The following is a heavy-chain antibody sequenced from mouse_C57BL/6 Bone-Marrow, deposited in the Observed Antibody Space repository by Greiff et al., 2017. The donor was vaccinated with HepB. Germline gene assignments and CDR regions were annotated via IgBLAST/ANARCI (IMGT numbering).Heavy chain of an antibody. CDR2: IRSKSNNYAT. J-gene: IGHJ2*01. D-gene: IGHD1-1*01. CDR1: GFSFNTYA. V-gene: IGHV10-1*01. Sequence: EVQLEESGGGLVQPKGSLKISCAASGFSFNTYAMNWVRQAPGQGLEWVARIRSKSNNYATYYADSVKDRLTISRDDSASMLYLQMHNLKTEDIAMYYCVRHEGYGTDYDYWGQGTTLTVSS. CDR3: VRHEGYGTDYDY.